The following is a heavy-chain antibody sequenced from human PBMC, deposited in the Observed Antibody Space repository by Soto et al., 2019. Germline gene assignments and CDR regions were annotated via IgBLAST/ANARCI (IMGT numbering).Heavy chain of an antibody. CDR3: ARENMPYTSTWTSYSYYYGLDV. Sequence: ASVKVSCKASGGTFSSYAISWVRQAPGQGLEWMGWINPNSGGTKYAQKFQGRVTMTRDTSVSTAYMELTRLTSDDTAVYFCARENMPYTSTWTSYSYYYGLDVWGQGTTVTVSS. CDR1: GGTFSSYA. D-gene: IGHD2-2*01. V-gene: IGHV1-2*02. J-gene: IGHJ6*02. CDR2: INPNSGGT.